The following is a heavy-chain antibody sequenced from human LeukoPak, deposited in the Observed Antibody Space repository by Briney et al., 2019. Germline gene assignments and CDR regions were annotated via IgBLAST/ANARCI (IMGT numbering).Heavy chain of an antibody. Sequence: GGSLRLSCAASGNYWMHWVRQAPGKGLLWVSLINSDGSWTSYADSVKGRFTISKDNAKNTVYLQMNNLRAEDTAVYYCVSFYETDWGRGTLVTVSS. CDR2: INSDGSWT. D-gene: IGHD2/OR15-2a*01. V-gene: IGHV3-74*01. CDR3: VSFYETD. J-gene: IGHJ4*02. CDR1: GNYW.